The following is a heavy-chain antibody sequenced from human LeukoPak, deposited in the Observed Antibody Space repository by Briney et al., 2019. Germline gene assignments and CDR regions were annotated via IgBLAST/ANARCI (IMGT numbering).Heavy chain of an antibody. D-gene: IGHD2-15*01. V-gene: IGHV1-69*05. CDR3: FCSGGSCYSKDAFDI. CDR1: GGTFSSYA. Sequence: ASVKVSCKASGGTFSSYAISWVRQAPGQGLEWIGRIIPIFGTANYAQKFQGRVTITTDESTSTAYMELSSLRSEDTAVYYCFCSGGSCYSKDAFDIWGQGTMVTVSS. CDR2: IIPIFGTA. J-gene: IGHJ3*02.